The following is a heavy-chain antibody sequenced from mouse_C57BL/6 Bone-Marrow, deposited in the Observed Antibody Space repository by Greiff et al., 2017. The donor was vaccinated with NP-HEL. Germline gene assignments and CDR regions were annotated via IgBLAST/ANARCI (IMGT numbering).Heavy chain of an antibody. CDR3: ARYYGSPHWYFDV. V-gene: IGHV1-4*01. CDR2: INPSSGYT. Sequence: VQLVESGAELARPGASVKMSCKASGYTFTSYTMHWVKQRPGQGLEWIGYINPSSGYTKYNQKFKDKATLTADKSSSTAYMQLSSLTSEDSAVYYCARYYGSPHWYFDVWGTGTTVTVSS. D-gene: IGHD1-1*01. CDR1: GYTFTSYT. J-gene: IGHJ1*03.